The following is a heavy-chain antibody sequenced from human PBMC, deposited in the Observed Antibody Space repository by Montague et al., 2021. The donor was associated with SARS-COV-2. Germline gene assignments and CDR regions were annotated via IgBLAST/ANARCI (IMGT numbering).Heavy chain of an antibody. Sequence: SETLSLTCSVSGGSISDYYWNWIRQPPGKGLEWIGYIYYNTGNTNYNPPLQSRVTISLDTSKNQFSLILRPVTAADTALYFCARGTGYDYYFDCWGLGTLVTVSS. CDR2: IYYNTGNT. CDR3: ARGTGYDYYFDC. D-gene: IGHD5-12*01. J-gene: IGHJ4*02. V-gene: IGHV4-59*01. CDR1: GGSISDYY.